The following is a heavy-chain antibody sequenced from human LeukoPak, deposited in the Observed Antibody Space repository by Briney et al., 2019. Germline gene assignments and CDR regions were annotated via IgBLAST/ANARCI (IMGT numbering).Heavy chain of an antibody. V-gene: IGHV3-23*01. Sequence: GGSLRLSCAASGFSFSDYAMSWVRQAPGKGLELVSAISGSGGDTYFADSVKGRFTISRDNSKRTVFLQMDSLRAEDTAVYYCAKDPHFYYYYYMDVWGNGTTVTVSS. J-gene: IGHJ6*03. CDR3: AKDPHFYYYYYMDV. CDR2: ISGSGGDT. CDR1: GFSFSDYA.